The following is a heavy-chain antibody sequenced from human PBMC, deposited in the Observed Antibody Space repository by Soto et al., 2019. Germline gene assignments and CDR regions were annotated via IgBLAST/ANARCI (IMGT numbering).Heavy chain of an antibody. V-gene: IGHV6-1*01. Sequence: PSQTLSLTCAISGDSVSSNSAAWNWIRQSPPRGLEWLGRTYYRSKWYNDYAVSVKSRITINPDTSKNQFSLQLNSVTPEDTAVYYCARRSGIGSGSYYYYYYGMDVWGQGTTVTVSS. D-gene: IGHD3-10*01. CDR1: GDSVSSNSAA. J-gene: IGHJ6*02. CDR3: ARRSGIGSGSYYYYYYGMDV. CDR2: TYYRSKWYN.